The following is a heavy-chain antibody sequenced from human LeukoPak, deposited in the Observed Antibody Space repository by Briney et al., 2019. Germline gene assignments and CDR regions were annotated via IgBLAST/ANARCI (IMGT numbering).Heavy chain of an antibody. D-gene: IGHD4-17*01. V-gene: IGHV3-48*01. J-gene: IGHJ4*02. Sequence: PGGSLRLSCAASGFTFSSYSMNWVRQAPGKGLEWVSYISSSSSTIYYADSVKGRFTISRDNAKNSLYLQMNSLRAEDTAVYYCAREGGGWPSTVSYYFDYWGQGTLVTVSS. CDR1: GFTFSSYS. CDR3: AREGGGWPSTVSYYFDY. CDR2: ISSSSSTI.